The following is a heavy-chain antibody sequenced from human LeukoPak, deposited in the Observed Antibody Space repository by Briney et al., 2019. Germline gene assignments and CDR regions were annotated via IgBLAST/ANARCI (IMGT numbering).Heavy chain of an antibody. CDR1: GFTFSDHY. V-gene: IGHV3-72*01. Sequence: PGGXXXXXCAASGFTFSDHYMDWVRQAPGKGLEWVGRSRNKANTYTTEYAASVKGRFIISRDDSKNSLYLQMNSLKTEDTAMYYCARGLYDSSAYYFDCWGQGTLVTVSS. CDR2: SRNKANTYTT. D-gene: IGHD3-22*01. CDR3: ARGLYDSSAYYFDC. J-gene: IGHJ4*02.